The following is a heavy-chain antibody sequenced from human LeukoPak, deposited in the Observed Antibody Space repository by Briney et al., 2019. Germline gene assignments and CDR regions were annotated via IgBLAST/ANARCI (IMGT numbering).Heavy chain of an antibody. D-gene: IGHD3-10*01. J-gene: IGHJ5*02. CDR3: ARGGYYGSGNDFRFDP. CDR2: IYHSGST. CDR1: GYSISSGYY. Sequence: SETLSLTCTASGYSISSGYYWGWIRQPPGKGLEWIGSIYHSGSTYYNPSLKSRVTISVETSKNQFSLKLKSVTAADTAVYYCARGGYYGSGNDFRFDPWGQGTLVTVSS. V-gene: IGHV4-38-2*02.